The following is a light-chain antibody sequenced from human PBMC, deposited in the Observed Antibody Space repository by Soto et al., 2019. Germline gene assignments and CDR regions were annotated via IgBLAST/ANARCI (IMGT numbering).Light chain of an antibody. J-gene: IGKJ1*01. CDR2: DAS. V-gene: IGKV1-5*01. CDR1: QTIRRW. Sequence: DIEMTQSPSTLSASVGDRLTITCRASQTIRRWLAWYQQRPGKAPKVLIYDASTLESGVPARFSGSGSETEFTLTISSLQPEDSATYYCQHYNSDPWTFGQGTKVEMK. CDR3: QHYNSDPWT.